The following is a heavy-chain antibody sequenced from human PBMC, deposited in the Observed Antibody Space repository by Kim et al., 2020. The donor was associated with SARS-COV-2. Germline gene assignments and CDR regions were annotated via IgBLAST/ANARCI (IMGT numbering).Heavy chain of an antibody. CDR2: INTNTGNP. V-gene: IGHV7-4-1*02. D-gene: IGHD2-2*02. Sequence: ASVKVSCKASGYTFTSYAMNWVRQAPGQGLEWMGWINTNTGNPTYAQGFTGRFVFSLDTSVSTAYLQISSLKAEDTAVYYCARDHCVGESTSCYTGVSWFDPWGQGTLVTVSS. CDR3: ARDHCVGESTSCYTGVSWFDP. CDR1: GYTFTSYA. J-gene: IGHJ5*02.